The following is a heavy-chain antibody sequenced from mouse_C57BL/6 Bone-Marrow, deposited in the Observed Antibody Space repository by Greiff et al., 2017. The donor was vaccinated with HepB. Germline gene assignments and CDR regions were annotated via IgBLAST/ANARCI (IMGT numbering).Heavy chain of an antibody. Sequence: QVQLQQPGAELVKPGASVKMSCKASGYTFTSYWITWVKQRPGQGLEWIGDIYPGSGSTNYNEKFKSKATLTVDTSSSTAYMQLSSLTSEDSAVYYCARPDWDRAWFAYWGQGTLVTVSA. J-gene: IGHJ3*01. V-gene: IGHV1-55*01. D-gene: IGHD4-1*01. CDR2: IYPGSGST. CDR3: ARPDWDRAWFAY. CDR1: GYTFTSYW.